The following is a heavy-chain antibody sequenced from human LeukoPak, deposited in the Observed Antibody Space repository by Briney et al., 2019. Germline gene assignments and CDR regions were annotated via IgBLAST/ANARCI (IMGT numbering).Heavy chain of an antibody. D-gene: IGHD6-19*01. CDR3: AKDISIGTQWLVPGGAFDI. CDR1: GFTFDDYA. Sequence: PGGSLRLSCAASGFTFDDYAMHWVRQAPGKGLEWVSGISWNSGSIGYADSVKGRFTISRDNAKNSLYLQMNSLRAEDTALYYCAKDISIGTQWLVPGGAFDIWGQGTMVTVSS. J-gene: IGHJ3*02. V-gene: IGHV3-9*01. CDR2: ISWNSGSI.